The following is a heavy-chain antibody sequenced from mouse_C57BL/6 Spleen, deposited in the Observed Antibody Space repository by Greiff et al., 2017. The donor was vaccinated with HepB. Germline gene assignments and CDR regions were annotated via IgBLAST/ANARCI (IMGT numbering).Heavy chain of an antibody. CDR1: GYTFTSYW. V-gene: IGHV1-50*01. Sequence: QVQLQQPGAELVKPGASVKLSCKASGYTFTSYWMQWVKQRPGQGLEWIGEIDPSDSYTNYHQKFKGKATLTVDTSSSTAYMQLSSLTSEDSAVYYCARGGSSRGDLDYWGQGTTLTVSS. J-gene: IGHJ2*01. CDR2: IDPSDSYT. D-gene: IGHD1-1*01. CDR3: ARGGSSRGDLDY.